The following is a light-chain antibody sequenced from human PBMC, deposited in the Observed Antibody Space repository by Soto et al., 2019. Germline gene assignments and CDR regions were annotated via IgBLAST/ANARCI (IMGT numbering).Light chain of an antibody. CDR1: QNIRND. V-gene: IGKV3D-15*01. Sequence: EIVMSQSPATLSVSPGERATLSCRASQNIRNDLGWYQQKRGQPPRLLIYAASTRATGTPARFSGGGSGTEFTLTIPSLQPEDFAVYYCHQYNTYMYTFGQGTKLEIK. CDR2: AAS. J-gene: IGKJ2*01. CDR3: HQYNTYMYT.